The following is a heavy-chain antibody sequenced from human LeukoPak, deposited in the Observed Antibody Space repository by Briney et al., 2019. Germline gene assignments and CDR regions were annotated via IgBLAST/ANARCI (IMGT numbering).Heavy chain of an antibody. Sequence: SETLSLTCTVSGGSISSYYWSWIRQPPGKGLEWIGYIYYSGSTNYNPSLKSRVTISVDTSKNQFSLKLSSVTAADTAVYYCARDAAMARGIFHYWGQGTLVTVSS. J-gene: IGHJ4*02. CDR2: IYYSGST. D-gene: IGHD3-10*01. CDR1: GGSISSYY. CDR3: ARDAAMARGIFHY. V-gene: IGHV4-59*01.